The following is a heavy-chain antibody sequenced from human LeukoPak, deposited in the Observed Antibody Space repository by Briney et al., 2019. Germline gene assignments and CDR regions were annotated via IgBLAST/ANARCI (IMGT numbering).Heavy chain of an antibody. CDR3: TRSVYI. Sequence: SETLSLTCTVSGGSISSDSYYWSWIRQPAGKGLEWIGRIYASGTTDYNPSLKSRVTISVDTSKNQFSLKLSSVTAADTAVYYCTRSVYIWGQGTMVTVSS. V-gene: IGHV4-61*02. CDR2: IYASGTT. CDR1: GGSISSDSYY. J-gene: IGHJ3*02. D-gene: IGHD5/OR15-5a*01.